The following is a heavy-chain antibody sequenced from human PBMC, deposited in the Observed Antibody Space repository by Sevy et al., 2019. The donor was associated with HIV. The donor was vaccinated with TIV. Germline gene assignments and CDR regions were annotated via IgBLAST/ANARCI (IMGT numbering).Heavy chain of an antibody. Sequence: GGSLRLSCAASGFTFSSYAMSWVRQAPGKGLEWDSAISGSGGSTYYADSVKGRFTISRDNSKNTLYLQMNSLRAEDTAVYYCAKASMVRGVAGGMDVWGQGTTVTVSS. CDR1: GFTFSSYA. V-gene: IGHV3-23*01. CDR3: AKASMVRGVAGGMDV. CDR2: ISGSGGST. J-gene: IGHJ6*02. D-gene: IGHD3-10*01.